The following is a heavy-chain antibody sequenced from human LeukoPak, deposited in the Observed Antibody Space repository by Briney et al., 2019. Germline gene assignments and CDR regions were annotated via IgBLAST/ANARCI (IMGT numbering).Heavy chain of an antibody. CDR3: ARCPLEGYEGNYFLYYFDS. CDR2: LTGGGGET. J-gene: IGHJ4*02. V-gene: IGHV3-23*01. CDR1: GFTLRSYS. D-gene: IGHD2/OR15-2a*01. Sequence: SGGSLGLSCAGSGFTLRSYSMNWVRQAPGKGLEWVSTLTGGGGETSYADSVKGRFTMSRDSSNNKVSLQMNNVKPEDTAVYYCARCPLEGYEGNYFLYYFDSWGQGTQVTVSS.